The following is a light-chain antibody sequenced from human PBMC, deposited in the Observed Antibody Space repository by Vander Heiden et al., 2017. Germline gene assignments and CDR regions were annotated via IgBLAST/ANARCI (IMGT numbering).Light chain of an antibody. V-gene: IGKV1-13*02. CDR2: DDS. Sequence: AIQLTQSPSSLSASVGDRVTISCRASQGVSDALAWYQQKPGESPKLLIFDDSSLQSGVPSRFSGGGSGTDFALTISSLQPEDFATYYCQQFNTYPLTFGGGTKVEIK. J-gene: IGKJ4*01. CDR3: QQFNTYPLT. CDR1: QGVSDA.